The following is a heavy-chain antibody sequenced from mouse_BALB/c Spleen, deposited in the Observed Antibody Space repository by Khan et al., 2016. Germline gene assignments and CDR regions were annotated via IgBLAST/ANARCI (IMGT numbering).Heavy chain of an antibody. CDR2: IWWNDDK. CDR3: ARIAGAGRYFDV. V-gene: IGHV8-8*01. Sequence: QVTLKESGPGILQPSQTLSLTCSFSGFSLSTSGMSVGWIRQPSGKGLEWLAHIWWNDDKYYNPALKSRLTISKDTSNNQVFLKLASVVTADTATYYWARIAGAGRYFDVWGAGTTVTVSS. CDR1: GFSLSTSGMS. J-gene: IGHJ1*01.